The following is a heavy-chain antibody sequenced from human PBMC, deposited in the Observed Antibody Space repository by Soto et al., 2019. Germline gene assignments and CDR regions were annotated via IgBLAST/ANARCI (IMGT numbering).Heavy chain of an antibody. CDR1: GGTFSSYT. D-gene: IGHD2-21*02. V-gene: IGHV1-69*02. CDR3: ARADIEVVTAIPYGMDV. CDR2: IIPILGIA. J-gene: IGHJ6*02. Sequence: QVQLVQSGAEVKKPGSSVKVSCKASGGTFSSYTISWVRQAPGQGLEWMGRIIPILGIANYAQKFQGRVTITADKSTSTAYMELSSLRSEDTAVYYCARADIEVVTAIPYGMDVWGQGTTVTVSS.